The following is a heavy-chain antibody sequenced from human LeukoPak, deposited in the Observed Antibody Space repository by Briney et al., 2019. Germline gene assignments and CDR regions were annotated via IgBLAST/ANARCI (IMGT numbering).Heavy chain of an antibody. J-gene: IGHJ1*01. CDR2: LRWSGRHV. D-gene: IGHD1-1*01. Sequence: GGSLRLSCAASGFTFSDYSMNWLRQAPGKGLECVSSLRWSGRHVYYASSVKGRFTISRDNAKNSLYLQMNSLRAEDMAVYFCVRDLMGSGSTTAYLHHWGQGTLVTVSS. CDR3: VRDLMGSGSTTAYLHH. CDR1: GFTFSDYS. V-gene: IGHV3-21*01.